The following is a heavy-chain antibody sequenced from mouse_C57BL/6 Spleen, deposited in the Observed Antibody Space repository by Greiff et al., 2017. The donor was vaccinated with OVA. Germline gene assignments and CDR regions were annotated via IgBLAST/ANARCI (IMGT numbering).Heavy chain of an antibody. CDR2: IYPRSGNT. V-gene: IGHV1-81*01. CDR1: GYTFTSYG. D-gene: IGHD2-4*01. Sequence: QVQLQQSGAELARPGASVKLSCKASGYTFTSYGISWVKQRTGQGLEWIGEIYPRSGNTYYNEKFKGKATLTADKSSSTAYMELRSLTSEDSAVYFCARSLITTEIYYYAMDYWGQGTSVTVSS. CDR3: ARSLITTEIYYYAMDY. J-gene: IGHJ4*01.